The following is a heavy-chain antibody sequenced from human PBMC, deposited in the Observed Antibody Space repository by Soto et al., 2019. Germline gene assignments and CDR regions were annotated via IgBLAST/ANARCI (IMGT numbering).Heavy chain of an antibody. V-gene: IGHV4-30-4*08. D-gene: IGHD2-21*02. CDR1: GGSISYEYYH. J-gene: IGHJ6*02. CDR3: AREDDGGDRDYYGLDV. Sequence: QVQLQQSGPGLVKPSQTLSLTCTVSGGSISYEYYHWTWIRQSPGKGLEWIGYIHYSGSIIYNPSFKTRVTISVDTSKNPFSLQLRSVTAADTAVYFCAREDDGGDRDYYGLDVWGQGTTVTVSS. CDR2: IHYSGSI.